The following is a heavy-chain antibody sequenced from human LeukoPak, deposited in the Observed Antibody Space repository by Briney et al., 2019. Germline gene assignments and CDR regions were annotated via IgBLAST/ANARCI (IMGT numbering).Heavy chain of an antibody. D-gene: IGHD6-19*01. V-gene: IGHV4-61*02. CDR1: GGSISSGSYY. J-gene: IGHJ4*02. CDR2: IYTSGST. CDR3: ARDWVYSSGWYPD. Sequence: SETLSLTCTVSGGSISSGSYYWSWIRQPAGKGLEWIGRIYTSGSTNYNPSLKSRVTISVDTSKNQFSLKLSSVTAADTAVYYCARDWVYSSGWYPDWGQGTLVTVSS.